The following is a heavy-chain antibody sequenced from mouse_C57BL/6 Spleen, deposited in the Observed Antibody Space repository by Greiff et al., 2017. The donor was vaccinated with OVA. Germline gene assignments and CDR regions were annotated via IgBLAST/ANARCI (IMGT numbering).Heavy chain of an antibody. V-gene: IGHV1-64*01. CDR2: IHPNSGST. CDR3: ARGDYSAWFAY. D-gene: IGHD2-13*01. Sequence: VQLQQSGAELVKPGASVKLSCKASGYTFTSYWMHWVKQRPGQGLEWIGMIHPNSGSTNYNEKFKNKATLTVDKSSSTAYMQLSSLTSEDSAVYYCARGDYSAWFAYWGQGTLVTVSA. CDR1: GYTFTSYW. J-gene: IGHJ3*01.